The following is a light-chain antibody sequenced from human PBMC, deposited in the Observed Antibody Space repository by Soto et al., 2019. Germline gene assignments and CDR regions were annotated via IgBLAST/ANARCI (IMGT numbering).Light chain of an antibody. J-gene: IGKJ4*01. Sequence: IVMTQSPASLSVSPGERATLYCRASQSVGTNLAWYQQKPGQAPRVLIFATSTRATGIPARFSGSGSGTEFSLTISSLQSEDFAVYYCQRYNDWPLIFGGGTKLEIK. V-gene: IGKV3-15*01. CDR1: QSVGTN. CDR3: QRYNDWPLI. CDR2: ATS.